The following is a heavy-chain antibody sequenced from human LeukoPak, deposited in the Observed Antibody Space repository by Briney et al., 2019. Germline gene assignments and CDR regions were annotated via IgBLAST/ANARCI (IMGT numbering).Heavy chain of an antibody. CDR3: ARVIISYYHMDV. J-gene: IGHJ6*03. CDR1: GFTFSTYS. V-gene: IGHV3-21*01. Sequence: SGGSLRLSCAASGFTFSTYSMSWVRPAPGKGLEWVSSISGRSYIDYADSVRGRFTISRDNAKNSLYLQMNSLRAEDTAVYYCARVIISYYHMDVWGKGTTVTVSS. CDR2: ISGRSYI.